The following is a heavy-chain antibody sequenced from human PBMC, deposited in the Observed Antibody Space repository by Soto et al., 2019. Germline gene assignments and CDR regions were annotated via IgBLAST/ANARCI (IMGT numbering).Heavy chain of an antibody. J-gene: IGHJ6*02. Sequence: PGGCLRLSFVDSGFLFSSYWLNLLRQAQRKSLEWVSGISWNSGSIGYADTVKGRFTSSRDNAKNSLYMQINNLTDEDTALYYCARIRDGNYFYGLDLCGQGTTVTVSS. CDR2: ISWNSGSI. CDR1: GFLFSSYW. CDR3: ARIRDGNYFYGLDL. V-gene: IGHV3-9*01.